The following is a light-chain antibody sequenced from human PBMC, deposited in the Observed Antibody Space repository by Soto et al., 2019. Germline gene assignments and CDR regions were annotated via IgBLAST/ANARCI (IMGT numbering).Light chain of an antibody. CDR2: GAS. V-gene: IGKV3-20*01. CDR1: QSVDIS. CDR3: QQYGSSPIT. Sequence: EIVLTPSPATLSVSPGERVIPSCRASQSVDISLAWYQQKPGQAPRLLIYGASSRATGIPDRFSGSGSGTDLSLTISRLEPEDFAVYYCQQYGSSPITCGQGKRREIK. J-gene: IGKJ5*01.